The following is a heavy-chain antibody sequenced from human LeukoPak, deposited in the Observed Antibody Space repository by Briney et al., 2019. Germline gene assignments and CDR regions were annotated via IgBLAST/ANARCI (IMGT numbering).Heavy chain of an antibody. J-gene: IGHJ3*02. D-gene: IGHD3-10*01. CDR2: ISAYNGNT. V-gene: IGHV1-18*01. Sequence: ASVKLSCKASGYTFTSYGISWGRHAPGQGLEWMGWISAYNGNTNYAKTLQGRVAMTTDTSTSTAYMELTSLRSDDTAVYYWARGALWTGDPFDIWGQGTMVTVSS. CDR1: GYTFTSYG. CDR3: ARGALWTGDPFDI.